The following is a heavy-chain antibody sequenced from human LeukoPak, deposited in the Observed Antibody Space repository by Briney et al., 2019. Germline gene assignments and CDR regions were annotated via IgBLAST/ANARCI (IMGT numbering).Heavy chain of an antibody. J-gene: IGHJ4*02. V-gene: IGHV4-39*01. CDR1: GGSISSSSYY. Sequence: SETLSLTCTVSGGSISSSSYYWGWIRQPPGKGLEWIGSIYYSGSTYYNPSLKSRVTISVDTSKNQFSLKLSSVTAADTAVYYCARHLITAMVICPYYFDYWGQGTLVTVSS. D-gene: IGHD5-18*01. CDR2: IYYSGST. CDR3: ARHLITAMVICPYYFDY.